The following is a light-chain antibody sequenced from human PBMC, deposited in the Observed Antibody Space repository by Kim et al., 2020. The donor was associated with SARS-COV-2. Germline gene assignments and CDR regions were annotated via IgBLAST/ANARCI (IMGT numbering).Light chain of an antibody. CDR3: QQYYGSRT. CDR2: AAS. V-gene: IGKV1-NL1*01. Sequence: DIQMTQSPSSLSASVGDRVTITCRASQALGNSLAWYQHKPGKAPILLIYAASRLQSGVPSRFSGSGSGADYTLTISSLQPEDFATYFCQQYYGSRTFGLGTKVDIK. CDR1: QALGNS. J-gene: IGKJ1*01.